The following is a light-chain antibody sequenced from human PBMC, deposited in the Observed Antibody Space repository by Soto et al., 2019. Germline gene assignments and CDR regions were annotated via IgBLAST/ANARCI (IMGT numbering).Light chain of an antibody. CDR1: SSDVGGYNY. V-gene: IGLV2-8*01. CDR2: DVS. J-gene: IGLJ2*01. Sequence: QSALTQPPSASGSPGQSVTISCTGTSSDVGGYNYVSWYQQHPGKAPKVIIYDVSKRPSGVPDRFSGSKSGNTASLTVSGLHTEDDADYYCASHAGSSAVFGGGTKLTVL. CDR3: ASHAGSSAV.